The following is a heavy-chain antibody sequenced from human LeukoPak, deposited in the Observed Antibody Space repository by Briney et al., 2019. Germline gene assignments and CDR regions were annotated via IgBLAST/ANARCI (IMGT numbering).Heavy chain of an antibody. D-gene: IGHD2-2*03. CDR1: GGSISSYY. CDR2: IYYSGST. Sequence: PSETLSLTCTVSGGSISSYYWSWVRQPPGKGLEWLGYIYYSGSTNYNPSLKSRVTISIDTSKNQFSLKLNSVTAADTAVYYCARAPIGYCSSTSCYAEYFQHWGQGTLVTVS. J-gene: IGHJ1*01. CDR3: ARAPIGYCSSTSCYAEYFQH. V-gene: IGHV4-59*01.